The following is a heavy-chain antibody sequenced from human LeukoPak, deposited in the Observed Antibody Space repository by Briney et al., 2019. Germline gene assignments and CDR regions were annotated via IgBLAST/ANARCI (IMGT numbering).Heavy chain of an antibody. Sequence: GGSLRLPCGVSRFTFSRYAMIGARRAPGRGVEGVSAINCSGGNTYYADSEKGRFTISRDNSKNTLYLQMNSLRAEDTAVYYCAKEGFEYYYDSSGSIPYWGQGTLVTVSS. CDR1: RFTFSRYA. D-gene: IGHD3-22*01. CDR3: AKEGFEYYYDSSGSIPY. V-gene: IGHV3-23*01. CDR2: INCSGGNT. J-gene: IGHJ4*02.